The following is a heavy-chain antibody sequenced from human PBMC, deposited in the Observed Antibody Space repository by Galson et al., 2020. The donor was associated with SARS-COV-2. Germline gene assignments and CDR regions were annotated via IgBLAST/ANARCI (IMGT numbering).Heavy chain of an antibody. CDR1: GYTLTELS. V-gene: IGHV1-24*01. CDR2: FDPEDGET. J-gene: IGHJ6*02. D-gene: IGHD3-3*01. CDR3: ATSANFWSGPQRFDYYYGMDV. Sequence: ASVKVSCKVSGYTLTELSMHWVRQAPGKGLEWMGGFDPEDGETIYAQKFQGRVTMTEDTSTDTAYMELSSLRSEDTAVYYCATSANFWSGPQRFDYYYGMDVWGQGTTVTVSS.